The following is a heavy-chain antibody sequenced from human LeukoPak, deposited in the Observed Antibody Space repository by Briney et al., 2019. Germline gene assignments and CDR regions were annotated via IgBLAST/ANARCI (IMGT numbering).Heavy chain of an antibody. CDR2: IRNKANSYTT. D-gene: IGHD2/OR15-2a*01. CDR1: GFTFSDHY. V-gene: IGHV3-72*01. Sequence: GGSLRLSCAASGFTFSDHYMDWVRQAPGKGLEWVGRIRNKANSYTTKYAASVKGRFTISRDDSKNSLYLQMNSLKTEDTAVYYCAGDNSITDWYFDLWGRGTLVTVSS. J-gene: IGHJ2*01. CDR3: AGDNSITDWYFDL.